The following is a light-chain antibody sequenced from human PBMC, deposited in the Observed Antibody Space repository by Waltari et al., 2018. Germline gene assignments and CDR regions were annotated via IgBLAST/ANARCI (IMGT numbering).Light chain of an antibody. V-gene: IGLV2-23*02. CDR2: EVY. J-gene: IGLJ3*02. CDR1: SNDIGTYKL. Sequence: QSALTQPASVSGSPGQSITISCTGTSNDIGTYKLVSWYQQHPGKAPKLMIYEVYNRPSGVSNRLSGAKSGNTASLTIFGLQAEDEADYYCCSYAGRSTWVFGGGTKVTVL. CDR3: CSYAGRSTWV.